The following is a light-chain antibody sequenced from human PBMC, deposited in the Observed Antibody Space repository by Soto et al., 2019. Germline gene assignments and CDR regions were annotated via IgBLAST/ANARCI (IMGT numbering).Light chain of an antibody. CDR2: DAS. CDR3: QQYAESPLN. V-gene: IGKV3-20*01. J-gene: IGKJ4*01. CDR1: QSVGRNY. Sequence: EIVFTQYPRTLALSQVERANLSCMDSQSVGRNYLAWFQHKPGQAPRLVIYDASNRATGVPDRFSGSGSGTDFTLTVTRLEPEDFAVYYCQQYAESPLNCGGGNKGAIK.